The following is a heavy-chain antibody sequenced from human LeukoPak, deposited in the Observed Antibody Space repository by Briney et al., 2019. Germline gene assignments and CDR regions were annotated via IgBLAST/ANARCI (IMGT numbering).Heavy chain of an antibody. Sequence: SQTLSLTCTVSGGSISSGGYYWSWIRQHPGKGLEWIGYIYYSGGTYYNPSLKSRVTISVDTSKNQFSLKLSSVTAADTAVYYCARIPIVVVPAAIVNPYYYYGMDVWGQGTTVNGSS. CDR2: IYYSGGT. J-gene: IGHJ6*02. CDR1: GGSISSGGYY. V-gene: IGHV4-31*03. CDR3: ARIPIVVVPAAIVNPYYYYGMDV. D-gene: IGHD2-2*02.